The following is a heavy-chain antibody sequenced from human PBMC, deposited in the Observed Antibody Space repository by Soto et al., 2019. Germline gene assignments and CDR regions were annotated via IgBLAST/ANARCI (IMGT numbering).Heavy chain of an antibody. CDR3: VKSRGGNNFDFFD. D-gene: IGHD5-12*01. CDR1: GFPFSSYA. Sequence: SLSLSCSASGFPFSSYAMHWVRQAPGKGLEYVSGVRGNGDPPFYADSVKGRFTISRDNSKNTLYLQMSSLSADDTAVYYCVKSRGGNNFDFFDWGQGALVTVSS. J-gene: IGHJ4*02. V-gene: IGHV3-64D*06. CDR2: VRGNGDPP.